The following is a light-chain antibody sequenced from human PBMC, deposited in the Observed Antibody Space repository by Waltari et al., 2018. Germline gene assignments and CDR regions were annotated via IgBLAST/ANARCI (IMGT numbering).Light chain of an antibody. CDR2: LGS. J-gene: IGKJ4*01. Sequence: DIVMTQSPRSLPVTPGAPASISCSSSQSLQNHIGDNYLDWYLQKPGQSPQLLIYLGSNRASGVPDRFSGSGSGTDFTLKISRVEAEDVGVYYCMQVLQPPLTLGGGTNVEIK. V-gene: IGKV2-28*01. CDR1: QSLQNHIGDNY. CDR3: MQVLQPPLT.